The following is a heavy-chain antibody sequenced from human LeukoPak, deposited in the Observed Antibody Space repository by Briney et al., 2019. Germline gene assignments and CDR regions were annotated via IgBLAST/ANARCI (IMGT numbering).Heavy chain of an antibody. CDR3: ASSSPLD. J-gene: IGHJ4*02. V-gene: IGHV4-34*01. CDR2: INHSGST. CDR1: GGSFSGYY. Sequence: SETLSLTCAVYGGSFSGYYWSWIRHPPGEGLEWIGEINHSGSTNYNPSLKSRVTISVDTSKNQFSLKLSSVTAADTAVYYCASSSPLDWGQGTLVTVSS.